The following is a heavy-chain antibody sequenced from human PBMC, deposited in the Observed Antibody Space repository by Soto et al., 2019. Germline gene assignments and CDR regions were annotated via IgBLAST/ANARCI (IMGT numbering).Heavy chain of an antibody. CDR1: GGISTFYA. D-gene: IGHD3-16*01. V-gene: IGHV1-69*14. CDR2: IIPMFDTA. J-gene: IGHJ4*02. CDR3: AGTTISRGIFDY. Sequence: QVRLVQSGSELKKPVSSVKVSCKASGGISTFYAISWVRQAPGQGLEWMGGIIPMFDTANYAQKFQGRATITADKSTSTAYLELNSLRFDDTAVYYCAGTTISRGIFDYWGQGTLVTVSS.